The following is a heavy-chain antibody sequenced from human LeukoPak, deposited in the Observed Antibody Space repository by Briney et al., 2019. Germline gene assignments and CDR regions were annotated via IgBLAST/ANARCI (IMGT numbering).Heavy chain of an antibody. CDR3: AKGRQGFAYFDY. D-gene: IGHD2-21*01. CDR1: GFTFSSYA. Sequence: GGSLRLSCVASGFTFSSYALSWVRQAPGKGLEWVSGISGGGGNSYYADSVKGRFTTSRDNSKNTLYLQMNSLRAEDTAIYYCAKGRQGFAYFDYWGQGALVTGSS. V-gene: IGHV3-23*01. J-gene: IGHJ4*02. CDR2: ISGGGGNS.